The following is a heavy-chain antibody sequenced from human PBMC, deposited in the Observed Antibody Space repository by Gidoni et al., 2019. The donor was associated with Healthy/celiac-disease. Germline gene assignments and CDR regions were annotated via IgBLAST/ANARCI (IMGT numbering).Heavy chain of an antibody. J-gene: IGHJ4*02. V-gene: IGHV3-23*01. CDR2: ISGSVGST. Sequence: EVQLLESGGGLVQPGGSLRLSCAASGFTFSSYAMSWVRQAPGKGLGWVSAISGSVGSTYYADSVKGRFTISRDNSKNTLYLQMNSLRAEDTAVYYCAKVLFDCSSTSCYGGFDYWGQGTLVTVSS. CDR1: GFTFSSYA. D-gene: IGHD2-2*01. CDR3: AKVLFDCSSTSCYGGFDY.